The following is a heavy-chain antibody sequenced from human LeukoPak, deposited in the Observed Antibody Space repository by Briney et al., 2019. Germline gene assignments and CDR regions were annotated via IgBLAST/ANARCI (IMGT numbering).Heavy chain of an antibody. J-gene: IGHJ3*02. D-gene: IGHD2-2*01. CDR3: ARDQQAIPYAFDI. Sequence: PGGSLRLSCAASGFSFSSYIMNRVRQAPGKGLEWVSYISSSSSNINYADSVKGRFTTSRDNAKNSLYLQMNSLRAEDTAVYYCARDQQAIPYAFDIWGQGTMVTVSS. CDR1: GFSFSSYI. CDR2: ISSSSSNI. V-gene: IGHV3-48*01.